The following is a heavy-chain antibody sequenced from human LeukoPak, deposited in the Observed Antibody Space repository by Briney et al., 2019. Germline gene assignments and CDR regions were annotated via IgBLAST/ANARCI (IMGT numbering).Heavy chain of an antibody. D-gene: IGHD1-26*01. J-gene: IGHJ4*02. CDR1: GFTFSSYA. V-gene: IGHV3-23*01. CDR3: AKDPTPYVGASAD. Sequence: GGSLRLSCAASGFTFSSYAMSWVRQAPGEGLEWVSTITGSGDNTYYTDSVKGRFTFSRDNSKSTLYLQMNSLRAEDTAVYYCAKDPTPYVGASADWGQGTLVTVSS. CDR2: ITGSGDNT.